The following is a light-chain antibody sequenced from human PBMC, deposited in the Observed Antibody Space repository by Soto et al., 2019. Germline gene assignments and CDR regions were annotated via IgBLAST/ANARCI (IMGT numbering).Light chain of an antibody. Sequence: DLQRTQYPSPLTAYKGDRFTLSCRASQSISSWLAWYQQKPGKAPRLLIYDASSLESGVPARFSGSGSGTEFTLTISSLQPDDFATYYCQQYNSYSTWTFGQGSKVDIK. CDR3: QQYNSYSTWT. CDR2: DAS. V-gene: IGKV1-5*01. J-gene: IGKJ1*01. CDR1: QSISSW.